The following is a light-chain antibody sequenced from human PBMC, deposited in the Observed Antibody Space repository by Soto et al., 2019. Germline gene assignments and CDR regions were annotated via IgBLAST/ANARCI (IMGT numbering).Light chain of an antibody. V-gene: IGLV1-40*01. Sequence: QSVLTQPPSVSGAPGQRVTISCTGSSSNIGAGYDVHWYQQLPGTAPKLLIYGNNNRPSGVPDRFSASKSGTSASLAITGLQADDETHYYCQSYDSSLSVVVFGGGTQLTVL. CDR1: SSNIGAGYD. CDR3: QSYDSSLSVVV. J-gene: IGLJ2*01. CDR2: GNN.